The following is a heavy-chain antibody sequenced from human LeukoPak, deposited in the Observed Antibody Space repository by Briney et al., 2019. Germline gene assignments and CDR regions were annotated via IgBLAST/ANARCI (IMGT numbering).Heavy chain of an antibody. D-gene: IGHD6-19*01. CDR1: GGSISSYY. J-gene: IGHJ4*02. V-gene: IGHV4-59*01. Sequence: KASETLSLTCTVSGGSISSYYWSWIRQPPGKGLEWIGNIYSTGSTNYNPSLKSRVTISVDTSKNQFSLKLSSVTAADTAVYYCARAFSSGWYPYSIGGLWFDYWGQGTLVTVSS. CDR2: IYSTGST. CDR3: ARAFSSGWYPYSIGGLWFDY.